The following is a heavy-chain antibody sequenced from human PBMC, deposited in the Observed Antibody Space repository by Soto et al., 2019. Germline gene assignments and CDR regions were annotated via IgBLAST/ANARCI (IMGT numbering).Heavy chain of an antibody. Sequence: QVQLQESGPGLVKPSQTLSLTCTVSGGSISSSSYYWNWIRQHPGKGLEWIGYIYYSGTTYYNPSLKSRXXIXLXXSKNQFSLKLSSVTAADTAVYHCASRYSQYSWFDPWGQGTLVTVSS. D-gene: IGHD2-15*01. J-gene: IGHJ5*02. CDR1: GGSISSSSYY. CDR2: IYYSGTT. V-gene: IGHV4-31*03. CDR3: ASRYSQYSWFDP.